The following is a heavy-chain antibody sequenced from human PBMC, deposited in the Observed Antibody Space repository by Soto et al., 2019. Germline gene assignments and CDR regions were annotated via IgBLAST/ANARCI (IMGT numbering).Heavy chain of an antibody. Sequence: QVQLQESGPGLVKPSGTLSLTCAVSGGSVSTNWWSWVRQPPGQGLAWIGEIYHSGTTNYNPSLRSRVTTSIDKSNNQLSLDLASVAAADTAVYYCARHISVPRTRGFDYWGQGTLVTVSS. V-gene: IGHV4-4*02. CDR2: IYHSGTT. CDR3: ARHISVPRTRGFDY. CDR1: GGSVSTNW. J-gene: IGHJ4*02. D-gene: IGHD2-21*01.